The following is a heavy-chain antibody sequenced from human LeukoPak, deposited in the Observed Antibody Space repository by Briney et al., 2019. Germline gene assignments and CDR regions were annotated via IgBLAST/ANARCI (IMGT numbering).Heavy chain of an antibody. CDR3: ARTDSGRYSYFDY. CDR1: DGSISSSSYY. D-gene: IGHD1-26*01. J-gene: IGHJ4*02. Sequence: SETLSLTCIVSDGSISSSSYYWGWIRQPPGKGLEWIGNLFYTGETFYNPSLNSRVTISVDTSKSQFSLRLSSVTAADTAVYNCARTDSGRYSYFDYCGQASLVTVSS. V-gene: IGHV4-39*01. CDR2: LFYTGET.